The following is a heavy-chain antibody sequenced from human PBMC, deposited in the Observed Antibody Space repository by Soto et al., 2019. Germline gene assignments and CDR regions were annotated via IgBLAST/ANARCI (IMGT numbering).Heavy chain of an antibody. Sequence: GGSLRLSCAASGFTVSRYWMHLVRQAPGKGLVWVSRIDSYGSATSQVDSVEGRFTISRDNAKNTLYLQMNSLRAEDTAVYYCARGWVEGLSRQPPTDYWGQGTLVTVSS. D-gene: IGHD3-3*01. J-gene: IGHJ4*02. CDR1: GFTVSRYW. V-gene: IGHV3-74*01. CDR2: IDSYGSAT. CDR3: ARGWVEGLSRQPPTDY.